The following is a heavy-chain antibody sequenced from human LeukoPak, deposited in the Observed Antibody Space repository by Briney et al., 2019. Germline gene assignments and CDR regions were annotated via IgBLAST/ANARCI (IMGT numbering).Heavy chain of an antibody. V-gene: IGHV4-59*01. Sequence: SETLSLTCRVSGASISGYYWGWIRQPPGKGLEWIGHMYYSGGTTYNPSLKSRVSISLDTSKKHFSLKLSSVTVADTAVYYCAGTGLFFDYWSQGTLVTVSS. CDR1: GASISGYY. J-gene: IGHJ4*02. CDR3: AGTGLFFDY. CDR2: MYYSGGT. D-gene: IGHD7-27*01.